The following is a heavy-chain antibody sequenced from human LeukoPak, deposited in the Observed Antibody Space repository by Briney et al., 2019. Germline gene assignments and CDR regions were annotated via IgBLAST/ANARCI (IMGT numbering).Heavy chain of an antibody. J-gene: IGHJ4*02. CDR1: GFIVSHNY. V-gene: IGHV3-53*01. CDR3: ARGPRHSFY. D-gene: IGHD2-15*01. CDR2: IYIDGTT. Sequence: AGSLSLSCAASGFIVSHNYRTWIRQAPGKGLEWISFIYIDGTTYYTDSVKGRFTISRDKSNNTLSLQMNTLRDEDTAVYYCARGPRHSFYWGQGTLVSVS.